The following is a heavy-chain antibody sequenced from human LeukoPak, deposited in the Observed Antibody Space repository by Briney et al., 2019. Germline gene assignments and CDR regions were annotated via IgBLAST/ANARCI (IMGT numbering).Heavy chain of an antibody. D-gene: IGHD3-10*01. J-gene: IGHJ4*02. Sequence: GGSLRLSCAASGFTFSSYSMNWVRQAPGKGLEWVSSISSSSYIYYADSVKGRFTISRDNSKSTLYIQMNILRAEDTAVYYCARAKPKNMVRGLIMRRESRYYFDYWGQGTLVTVSS. CDR3: ARAKPKNMVRGLIMRRESRYYFDY. CDR2: ISSSSYI. CDR1: GFTFSSYS. V-gene: IGHV3-21*04.